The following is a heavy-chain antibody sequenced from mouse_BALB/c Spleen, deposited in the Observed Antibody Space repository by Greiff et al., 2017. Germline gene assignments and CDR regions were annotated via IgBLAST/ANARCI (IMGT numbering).Heavy chain of an antibody. D-gene: IGHD2-10*01. CDR3: ARSAYYGNYDYAMDY. V-gene: IGHV1S81*02. CDR2: INPSNGRT. CDR1: GYTFTSYW. J-gene: IGHJ4*01. Sequence: QVQLQQPGAELVKPGASVKLSCKASGYTFTSYWMHWVKQRPGQGLEWIGEINPSNGRTNYNEKFESKATLTVDKSSSTAYMQLSSLTSEDSAVYYCARSAYYGNYDYAMDYWGQGTSVTVSS.